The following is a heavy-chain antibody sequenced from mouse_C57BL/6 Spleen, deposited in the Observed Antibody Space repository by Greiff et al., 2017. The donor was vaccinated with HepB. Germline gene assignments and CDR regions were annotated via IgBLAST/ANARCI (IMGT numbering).Heavy chain of an antibody. CDR3: AREGLGLRRPYAMDY. Sequence: VQLQQSGPELVKPGASVKISCKASGYTFTDYYMNWVKQSHGKSLEWIGDINPNNGGTSYNQKFKGKATLTVDKSSSTAYMELRSLTSEDSAVYYCAREGLGLRRPYAMDYWGQGTSVTVSS. D-gene: IGHD2-2*01. CDR1: GYTFTDYY. CDR2: INPNNGGT. J-gene: IGHJ4*01. V-gene: IGHV1-26*01.